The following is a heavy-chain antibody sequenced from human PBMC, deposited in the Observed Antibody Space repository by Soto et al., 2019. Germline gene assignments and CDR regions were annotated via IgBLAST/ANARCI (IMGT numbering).Heavy chain of an antibody. CDR1: GGSISSGGYS. J-gene: IGHJ3*02. D-gene: IGHD4-17*01. V-gene: IGHV4-30-2*01. CDR3: ARVMGYGDDAFDI. CDR2: IYHSGST. Sequence: SETLSLTCAVSGGSISSGGYSWSWIRQPPGKGLEWIGYIYHSGSTYYNPSLKSRVTISVDRSKNQFSLKLSSVTAADTAVYYCARVMGYGDDAFDIWGQGTMVTVS.